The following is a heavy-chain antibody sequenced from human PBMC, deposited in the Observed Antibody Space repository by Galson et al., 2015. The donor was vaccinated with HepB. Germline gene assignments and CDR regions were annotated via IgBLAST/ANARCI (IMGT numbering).Heavy chain of an antibody. Sequence: SLRLSCSASGFTFSSYWMSWVRQAPGKGLEWVANIKQAGSEKYYVDSVKGRFTISRDNAKNSLYLQMNSLRAEDTAVYYCARDGLAVAPGGYWGQGTLVTVSS. CDR1: GFTFSSYW. J-gene: IGHJ4*02. D-gene: IGHD6-19*01. CDR3: ARDGLAVAPGGY. V-gene: IGHV3-7*03. CDR2: IKQAGSEK.